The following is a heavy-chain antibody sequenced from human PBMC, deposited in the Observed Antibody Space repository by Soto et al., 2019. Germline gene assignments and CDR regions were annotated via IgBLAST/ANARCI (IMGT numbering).Heavy chain of an antibody. CDR3: ARQHVTGWYGYY. J-gene: IGHJ4*02. CDR1: GYNFATYW. CDR2: IYPGDSQT. V-gene: IGHV5-51*01. Sequence: PGESLKISCQGSGYNFATYWIGWVRQMPGKGLEWMGIIYPGDSQTRYSPSFEGQVTMSVDKSIRTAYLQWTSLKASDTAMYYCARQHVTGWYGYYWGQGTLVTVSS. D-gene: IGHD6-19*01.